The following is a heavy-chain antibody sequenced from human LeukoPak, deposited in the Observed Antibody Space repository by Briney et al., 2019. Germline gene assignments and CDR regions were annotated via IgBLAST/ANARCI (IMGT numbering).Heavy chain of an antibody. D-gene: IGHD3-22*01. CDR2: ISGSGGST. Sequence: XXVSAISGSGGSTYYADSVKGRFTISRDNSKNTLYLQMNSLRAEDTAVYYCAKDSMIVVPHFDXXGQXTL. J-gene: IGHJ4*02. CDR3: AKDSMIVVPHFDX. V-gene: IGHV3-23*01.